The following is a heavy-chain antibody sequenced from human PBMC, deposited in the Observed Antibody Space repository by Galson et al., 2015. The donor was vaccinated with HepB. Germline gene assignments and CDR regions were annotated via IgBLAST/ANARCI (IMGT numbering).Heavy chain of an antibody. V-gene: IGHV3-66*01. CDR3: AREDPGTFDI. J-gene: IGHJ3*02. CDR1: GFTVSSNY. Sequence: SLRLSCAAFGFTVSSNYMSWVRQAPGKGLEWVSVINSGGGTYYADSVKGRFTISRDNSKNTLYLQMNSLRAEDTAVYYCAREDPGTFDIWGQGTMVTVSS. CDR2: INSGGGT.